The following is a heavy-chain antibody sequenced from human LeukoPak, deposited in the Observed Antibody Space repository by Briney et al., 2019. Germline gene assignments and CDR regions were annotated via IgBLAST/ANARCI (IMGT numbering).Heavy chain of an antibody. CDR1: GFTFSSYE. CDR3: ARSELGYYYYYMDV. J-gene: IGHJ6*03. V-gene: IGHV3-48*03. CDR2: ISSSGSNI. Sequence: GGSLGLSCVTSGFTFSSYEMNWVRQAPGKGLEWVAYISSSGSNIYYADSVKGRFTISRDNAKNSLYMQMNSLRAEDTGVYYCARSELGYYYYYMDVWGKGTTVTVSS. D-gene: IGHD7-27*01.